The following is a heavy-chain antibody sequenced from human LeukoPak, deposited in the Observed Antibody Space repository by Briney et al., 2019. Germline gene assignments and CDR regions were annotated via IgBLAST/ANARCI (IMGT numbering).Heavy chain of an antibody. CDR2: IYPGDSDT. CDR1: GYSFTTYW. CDR3: ATNPRYCSGGSCWMGNFDY. Sequence: GESLKISCKGSGYSFTTYWIGWVRQMPGKGLEWMGIIYPGDSDTRYSPSFQGQVTISADKSISTAYLQWSSLKASDTAMYYCATNPRYCSGGSCWMGNFDYWGQGTLVAVSS. V-gene: IGHV5-51*01. D-gene: IGHD2-15*01. J-gene: IGHJ4*02.